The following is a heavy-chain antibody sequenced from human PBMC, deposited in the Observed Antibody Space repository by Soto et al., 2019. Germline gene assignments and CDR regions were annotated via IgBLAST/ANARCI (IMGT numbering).Heavy chain of an antibody. Sequence: PSETLSLTCAVSGGSISSGGYSWSWIRQPPGKGLEWIGYIYHSGSTYYNPSLKSRVTIPVDRSKNQFSLKLSSVTAADTAVYYCARDGEMATIGGGVAFDIWGQGTMVTVSS. J-gene: IGHJ3*02. CDR1: GGSISSGGYS. V-gene: IGHV4-30-2*01. CDR2: IYHSGST. D-gene: IGHD5-12*01. CDR3: ARDGEMATIGGGVAFDI.